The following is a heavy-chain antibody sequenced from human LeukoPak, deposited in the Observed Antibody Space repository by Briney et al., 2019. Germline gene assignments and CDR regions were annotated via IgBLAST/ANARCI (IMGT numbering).Heavy chain of an antibody. V-gene: IGHV3-21*01. J-gene: IGHJ6*03. D-gene: IGHD1-26*01. CDR2: ITSSGTYI. CDR1: GFTFSSYN. CDR3: ARDPYSGNYGNYYYYYMDV. Sequence: GGSLRLSCAASGFTFSSYNMNWVRQAPGKALEWVSSITSSGTYIFYADSVKGRFTISRDNAKNSLYLQVNSLGPEDTAVYYCARDPYSGNYGNYYYYYMDVWGKGTTVTISS.